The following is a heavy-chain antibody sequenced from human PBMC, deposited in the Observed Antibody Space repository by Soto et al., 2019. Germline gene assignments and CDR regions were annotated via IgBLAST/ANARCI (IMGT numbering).Heavy chain of an antibody. Sequence: EVQLVESGGGLVQPGGSLRLSCAASGFTFSSYWMSWVRQAPGKGLEWVANIKQDGSEKYYVDSVKGRFTISRDNAKNSLYLQMNSLRAEDTAVYYCARALLMVYAEAKRVDAFDIWGQGTMVTVSS. CDR3: ARALLMVYAEAKRVDAFDI. CDR2: IKQDGSEK. J-gene: IGHJ3*02. D-gene: IGHD2-8*01. V-gene: IGHV3-7*01. CDR1: GFTFSSYW.